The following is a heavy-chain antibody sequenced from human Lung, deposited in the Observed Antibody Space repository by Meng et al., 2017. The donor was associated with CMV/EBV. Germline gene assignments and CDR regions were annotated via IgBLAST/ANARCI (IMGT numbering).Heavy chain of an antibody. V-gene: IGHV1-2*02. CDR1: GYAFTDYY. Sequence: SVXVSXXASGYAFTDYYIHWVRQAPGQGLEWMGWINPGIGGTNFAQKFEGRVTVTRDTSISTAYMELSRLRSDDTAIYYCARAYCSSHRCWGYYYGMDVWGQGTXVTVSS. CDR3: ARAYCSSHRCWGYYYGMDV. CDR2: INPGIGGT. J-gene: IGHJ6*02. D-gene: IGHD2-2*01.